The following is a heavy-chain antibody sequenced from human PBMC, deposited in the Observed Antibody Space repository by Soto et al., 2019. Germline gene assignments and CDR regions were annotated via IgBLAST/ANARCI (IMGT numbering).Heavy chain of an antibody. CDR2: TYYRSKWYN. Sequence: QTLALTCAISGSCVSSHNAAWNWITQSPSRGLEWLGRTYYRSKWYNHYGVSVKSRITVNPDTSKKQFSLQLNSVTPEDTAVYYCARSGPGGYIDYWGQGTLVPLSS. J-gene: IGHJ4*02. CDR1: GSCVSSHNAA. D-gene: IGHD3-22*01. V-gene: IGHV6-1*01. CDR3: ARSGPGGYIDY.